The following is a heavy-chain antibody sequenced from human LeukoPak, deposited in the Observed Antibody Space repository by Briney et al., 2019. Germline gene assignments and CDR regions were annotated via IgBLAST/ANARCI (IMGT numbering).Heavy chain of an antibody. CDR3: ASCSGGSCYSTFFDY. V-gene: IGHV4-34*01. Sequence: SETLSLTCAVYGGSFSAYYWSWIRQPPGEGLEWIGEINHSGSTYYNPSLKSRVTISVDTSKNQFSLKLSSVTAADTAVYYCASCSGGSCYSTFFDYWGQGTLVTVSS. J-gene: IGHJ4*02. CDR2: INHSGST. D-gene: IGHD2-15*01. CDR1: GGSFSAYY.